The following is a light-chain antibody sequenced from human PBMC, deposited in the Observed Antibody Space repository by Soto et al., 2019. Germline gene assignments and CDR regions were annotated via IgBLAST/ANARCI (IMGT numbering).Light chain of an antibody. V-gene: IGKV3-20*01. CDR1: QTVSSTY. CDR3: QHYGTSPH. Sequence: EIVLTQSPGTLSLSPGERATLSCRASQTVSSTYLAWYQQKPGQPPRLLIYDSSSSATGIPDRFSGSGSGTDVTLTISILEPEDFAVYYCQHYGTSPHFGGGTKVEIK. CDR2: DSS. J-gene: IGKJ4*01.